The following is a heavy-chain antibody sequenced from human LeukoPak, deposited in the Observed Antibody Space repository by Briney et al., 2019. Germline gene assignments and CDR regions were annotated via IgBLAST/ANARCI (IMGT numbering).Heavy chain of an antibody. CDR3: ARDMRGSYNYGSSAYWAFDY. J-gene: IGHJ4*02. V-gene: IGHV1-18*01. Sequence: VASVKVSCKASGYTFTNYGINWVRQAPGQGLEWMGWISVYNGNTNYAQMLQGRVTMTTDTSTSTAYMELRSLTSDDTAVYLCARDMRGSYNYGSSAYWAFDYWGQGTLVTDSS. CDR2: ISVYNGNT. D-gene: IGHD3-22*01. CDR1: GYTFTNYG.